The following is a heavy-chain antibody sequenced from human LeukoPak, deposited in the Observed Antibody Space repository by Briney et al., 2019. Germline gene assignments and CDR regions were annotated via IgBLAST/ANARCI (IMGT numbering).Heavy chain of an antibody. CDR3: ARVLGRGKYDY. CDR1: GGTFSSYD. D-gene: IGHD3-10*01. V-gene: IGHV1-8*02. CDR2: MNPNSGNT. J-gene: IGHJ4*02. Sequence: GASVKVSCKASGGTFSSYDINWVRQAPGQGLEWMGWMNPNSGNTGYAQKLQGRVTMTRNTSISTAYMELSSLRSEDTAVYYCARVLGRGKYDYWGQGTLVTVSS.